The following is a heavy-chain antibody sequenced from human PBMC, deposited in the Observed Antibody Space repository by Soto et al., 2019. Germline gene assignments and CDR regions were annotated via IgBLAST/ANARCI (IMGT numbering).Heavy chain of an antibody. Sequence: EARRVRSSGSGGMMSRYYGIGIRQPPGKELEWMGYIYYSGSTNYNPSLKSRVTTSVDTSKNQFSLKLSSVTAADTAVYYCARHRHRPGVSFFAYWGQGPLVIV. V-gene: IGHV4-59*08. J-gene: IGHJ4*02. D-gene: IGHD2-8*01. CDR2: IYYSGST. CDR3: ARHRHRPGVSFFAY. CDR1: GGMMSRYY.